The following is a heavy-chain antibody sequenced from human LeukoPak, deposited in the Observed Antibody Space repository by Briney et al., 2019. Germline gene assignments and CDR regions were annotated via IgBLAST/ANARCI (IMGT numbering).Heavy chain of an antibody. D-gene: IGHD2-2*01. Sequence: SETLSLTCTVSGGSISSSSYYWGWIRQPPGKGLEWIGSIYYSGSTYYNPSLKSRVTISVDTSKNQFSLKLSSVTAADTAVYYCARAHTVYCSSTSCYGRGWYYFDYWGQGTLVTVSS. J-gene: IGHJ4*02. V-gene: IGHV4-39*01. CDR2: IYYSGST. CDR3: ARAHTVYCSSTSCYGRGWYYFDY. CDR1: GGSISSSSYY.